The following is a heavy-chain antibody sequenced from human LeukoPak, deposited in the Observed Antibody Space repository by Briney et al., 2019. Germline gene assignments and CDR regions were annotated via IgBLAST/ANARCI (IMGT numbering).Heavy chain of an antibody. CDR2: ISDGGEST. J-gene: IGHJ4*02. CDR3: AKGPASSIAAAADLDY. CDR1: GFTFSSYA. Sequence: GGSLRLSCAASGFTFSSYAMNWVRQAPGKGLEWVSAISDGGESTYYADSVKGRFTMSRDNSKSTLYLEMNSLRAEDTAIYYCAKGPASSIAAAADLDYWGQGTLVTVSS. V-gene: IGHV3-23*01. D-gene: IGHD6-13*01.